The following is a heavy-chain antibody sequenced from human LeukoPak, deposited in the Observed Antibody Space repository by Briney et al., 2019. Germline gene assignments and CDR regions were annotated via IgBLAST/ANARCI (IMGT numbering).Heavy chain of an antibody. CDR2: IIAYNGNT. Sequence: GASVKVSCKASGYTFTSYGISWVPQAPGQGLEWMGWIIAYNGNTNYAQKLKGRVTMNTDTSTSTAYMELRSLRSDDTAVYYCARAPYSSSPYYMDVWGKGTTVTVSS. CDR3: ARAPYSSSPYYMDV. D-gene: IGHD6-6*01. J-gene: IGHJ6*03. V-gene: IGHV1-18*01. CDR1: GYTFTSYG.